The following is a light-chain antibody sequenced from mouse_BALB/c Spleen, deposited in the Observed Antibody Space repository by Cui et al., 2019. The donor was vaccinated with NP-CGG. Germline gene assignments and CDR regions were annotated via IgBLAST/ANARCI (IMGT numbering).Light chain of an antibody. CDR1: TGAVTTSHY. CDR2: GTN. J-gene: IGLJ1*01. CDR3: ALWYSNHWV. Sequence: QAVVTQESAPTTSPGATVTLTCRSNTGAVTTSHYANWVQEKPDHLFTGLIGGTNNRAPGVPARFSGSLIGDKAALTITGAQTEDEAIYFCALWYSNHWVFGGGTKLTVL. V-gene: IGLV1*01.